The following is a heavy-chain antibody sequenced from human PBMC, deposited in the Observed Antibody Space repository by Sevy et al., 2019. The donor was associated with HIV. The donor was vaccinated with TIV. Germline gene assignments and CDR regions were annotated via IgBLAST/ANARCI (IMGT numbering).Heavy chain of an antibody. CDR1: GFPFNKEW. D-gene: IGHD3-16*01. Sequence: GGSLRLSCSASGFPFNKEWMSWVRQAPGKGLEWVGRIKSKKDGGATDYAARANGRFTISRDDSKNTLYLQMNSLKIEDTGFYYCSSQGERYWGLGTLVTVSS. CDR2: IKSKKDGGAT. V-gene: IGHV3-15*01. J-gene: IGHJ4*02. CDR3: SSQGERY.